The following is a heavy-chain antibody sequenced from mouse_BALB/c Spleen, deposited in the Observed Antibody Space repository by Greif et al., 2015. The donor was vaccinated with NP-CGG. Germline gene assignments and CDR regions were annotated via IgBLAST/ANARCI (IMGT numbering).Heavy chain of an antibody. J-gene: IGHJ3*01. CDR2: ISSGGST. CDR3: AREGDLLSVVVAY. Sequence: EVKLMESGGGLVKPGGSLKLSCAASGFTFSSYAMSWVRQTPEKRLEWVASISSGGSTYYPDSVKGRFTISRDNARNILYLQMSSLRSEGTAMYYCAREGDLLSVVVAYWGQGTLVTVSA. V-gene: IGHV5-6-5*01. D-gene: IGHD2-14*01. CDR1: GFTFSSYA.